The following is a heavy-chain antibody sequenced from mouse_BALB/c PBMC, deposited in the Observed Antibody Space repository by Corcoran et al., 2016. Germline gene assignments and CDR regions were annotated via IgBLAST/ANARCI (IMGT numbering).Heavy chain of an antibody. CDR2: ISYDGSN. J-gene: IGHJ3*01. CDR1: GYSITSGHY. D-gene: IGHD2-3*01. Sequence: DVQLQESGPGLVKPSQSLSLTCSVTGYSITSGHYWNWIRQLPGNKLEWMGYISYDGSNNYNPSLKNRISITRDTSKNQFFLKLNSVTTEDTATYDCARDDGYAYWGQGTLVTVSA. CDR3: ARDDGYAY. V-gene: IGHV3-6*02.